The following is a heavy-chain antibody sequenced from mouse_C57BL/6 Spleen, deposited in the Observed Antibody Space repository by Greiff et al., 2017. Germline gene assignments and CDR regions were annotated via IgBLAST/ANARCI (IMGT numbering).Heavy chain of an antibody. Sequence: VQLQQSGPELVKPGASVKLSCKASGYTFTSYDINWVKQRPGQGLEWIGWIYPRDGSTKYNEKFKVKATLTVDTSSSTAYMDLTRLTSEDSAVYFCARIYYYGSSPPWVWGTGTTVTVST. J-gene: IGHJ1*03. CDR3: ARIYYYGSSPPWV. CDR2: IYPRDGST. V-gene: IGHV1-85*01. CDR1: GYTFTSYD. D-gene: IGHD1-1*01.